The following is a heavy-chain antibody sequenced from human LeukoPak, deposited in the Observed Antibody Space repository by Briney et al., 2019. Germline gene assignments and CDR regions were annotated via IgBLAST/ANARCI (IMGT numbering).Heavy chain of an antibody. CDR1: GYSISSGYY. CDR3: ARAPNGFSDC. Sequence: SETLSLTCTVSGYSISSGYYWGWIRQPPGKGLEWIGSIYHSGSTYYNPSLKSRVTISVDTSKNQFSPKLSSVTAADTAVYYCARAPNGFSDCWGQGTLVTVSS. CDR2: IYHSGST. V-gene: IGHV4-38-2*02. J-gene: IGHJ4*02. D-gene: IGHD2-8*01.